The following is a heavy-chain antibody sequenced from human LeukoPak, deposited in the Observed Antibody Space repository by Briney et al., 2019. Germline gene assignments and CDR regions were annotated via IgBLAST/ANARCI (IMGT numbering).Heavy chain of an antibody. CDR3: ARDLMYPMNYYGSGSYSGGMDV. CDR2: IKPDGSEK. CDR1: GFTVSSNY. D-gene: IGHD3-10*01. J-gene: IGHJ6*02. Sequence: GGSLRLSCAASGFTVSSNYMSWVRQAPGKELEWVANIKPDGSEKYYVDSVTGRFTISRDNAKSSLYLQMNSLRAEDTAVYYCARDLMYPMNYYGSGSYSGGMDVWGQGTTVTVSS. V-gene: IGHV3-7*01.